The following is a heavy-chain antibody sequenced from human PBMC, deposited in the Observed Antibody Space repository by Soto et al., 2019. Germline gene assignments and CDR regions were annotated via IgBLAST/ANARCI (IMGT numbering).Heavy chain of an antibody. V-gene: IGHV4-59*01. D-gene: IGHD5-12*01. CDR2: IHYNGNT. CDR1: GDSISAYS. Sequence: PSETLSLTCTVSGDSISAYSWSWVRQPPGKGLEWIGNIHYNGNTNYNPSLKSRVTMSVDTSKNQFSLRLISVTAADTAIYFCAREGNLGRWLQPLDFWGQGTLVTVSS. CDR3: AREGNLGRWLQPLDF. J-gene: IGHJ4*02.